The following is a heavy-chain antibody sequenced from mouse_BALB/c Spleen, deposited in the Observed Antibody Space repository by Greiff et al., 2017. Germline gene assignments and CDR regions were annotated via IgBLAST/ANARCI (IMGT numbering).Heavy chain of an antibody. Sequence: QVQLKQPGAELVKPGASVKLSCKASGYTFTSYWMHWVKQRPGQGLEWIGEINPSNGRTNYNEKFKSKATLTVDKSSSTAYMQLSSLTSEDSAVYYCARSGTTVYYYAMDYWGQGTSVTVSS. V-gene: IGHV1S81*02. CDR2: INPSNGRT. D-gene: IGHD1-1*01. CDR1: GYTFTSYW. CDR3: ARSGTTVYYYAMDY. J-gene: IGHJ4*01.